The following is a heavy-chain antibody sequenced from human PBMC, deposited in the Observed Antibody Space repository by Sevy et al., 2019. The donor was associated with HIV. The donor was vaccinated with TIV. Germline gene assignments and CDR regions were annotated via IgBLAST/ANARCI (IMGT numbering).Heavy chain of an antibody. J-gene: IGHJ6*03. D-gene: IGHD1-26*01. Sequence: ASVKVSCKVSGYTLTELSMHWVRQAPGEGLEWMGCFDPEEGETIYAQKFQGRVTMTEDTSTDTAYMERSSLGSDDTAVYYCATTHPIKIVGATRGYYYFMDVWGKGSTVTVSS. CDR3: ATTHPIKIVGATRGYYYFMDV. CDR2: FDPEEGET. CDR1: GYTLTELS. V-gene: IGHV1-24*01.